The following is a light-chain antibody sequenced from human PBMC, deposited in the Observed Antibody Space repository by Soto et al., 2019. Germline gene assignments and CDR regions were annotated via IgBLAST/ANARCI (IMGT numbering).Light chain of an antibody. J-gene: IGKJ5*01. CDR1: QSVSSSY. CDR3: QQYGSSPKT. V-gene: IGKV3-20*01. CDR2: GAS. Sequence: IVLTQSPGTLSLSPGERATLSCRASQSVSSSYLAWYQQKPGQAPRLLIFGASSRATGTPDRFSGSRSGTDFTLTISRLEPEDFAVYYCQQYGSSPKTFGQGTRLEI.